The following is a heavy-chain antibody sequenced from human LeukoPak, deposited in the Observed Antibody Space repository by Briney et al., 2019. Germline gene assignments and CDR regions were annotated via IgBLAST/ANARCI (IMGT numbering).Heavy chain of an antibody. D-gene: IGHD6-13*01. V-gene: IGHV3-23*01. J-gene: IGHJ6*02. CDR2: MSGSGGHT. CDR3: TRTQYSSSWYSGYYYYGMDV. CDR1: GFSFSSYI. Sequence: GGSLRLSCAASGFSFSSYIMSWVRQAPGKGLEWVSGMSGSGGHTYYADSVKGRFTISRDNAKNTVYLQMNSLKTEDTAVYYCTRTQYSSSWYSGYYYYGMDVWGQGTTVTVSS.